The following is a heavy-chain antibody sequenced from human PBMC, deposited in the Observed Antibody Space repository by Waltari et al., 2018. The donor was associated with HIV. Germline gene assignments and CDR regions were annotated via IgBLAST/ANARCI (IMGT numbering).Heavy chain of an antibody. Sequence: QVQLQQWGAGLLKPSETLSLTCAVYGGSFSGYYWSWIRQPPGKGLEWIGEINHSGSTNYNPSLKSRVTISVDTSKNQFSLKLSSVTAADTAVYYCARGQITMDKGKGPMKAFDIWGQGTMVTVSS. CDR3: ARGQITMDKGKGPMKAFDI. CDR1: GGSFSGYY. V-gene: IGHV4-34*01. D-gene: IGHD3-10*01. CDR2: INHSGST. J-gene: IGHJ3*02.